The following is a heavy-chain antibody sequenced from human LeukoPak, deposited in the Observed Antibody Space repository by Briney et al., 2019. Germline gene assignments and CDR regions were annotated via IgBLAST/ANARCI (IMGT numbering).Heavy chain of an antibody. D-gene: IGHD1-26*01. V-gene: IGHV4-59*08. CDR2: IYASGST. Sequence: PSETLSLTCTVSGGSFSIFYWSWFRQPPGKGLEWIGYIYASGSTKYSPSLKSRVTISIDTSKNQFSLELTSVTAADTAVYYCARLSVGATPFDYWGQGTVVTVSS. J-gene: IGHJ4*02. CDR1: GGSFSIFY. CDR3: ARLSVGATPFDY.